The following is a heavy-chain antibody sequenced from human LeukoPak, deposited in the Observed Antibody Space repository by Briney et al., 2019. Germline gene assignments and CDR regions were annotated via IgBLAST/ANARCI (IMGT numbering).Heavy chain of an antibody. CDR1: GGSISSSSYY. CDR3: ARVAPDRLRYYYYMDV. Sequence: SETLSLTCTVSGGSISSSSYYWGWIRQPPGKGLEWIGSIYYSGSTYYNPSLKSRVTISVDTSKNQFSLKLSSVTAADTAVYYCARVAPDRLRYYYYMDVWGKGTTVTVSS. CDR2: IYYSGST. J-gene: IGHJ6*03. V-gene: IGHV4-39*01. D-gene: IGHD1-14*01.